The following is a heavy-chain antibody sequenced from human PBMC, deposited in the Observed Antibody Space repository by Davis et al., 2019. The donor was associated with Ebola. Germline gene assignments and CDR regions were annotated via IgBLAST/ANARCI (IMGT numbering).Heavy chain of an antibody. V-gene: IGHV4-59*08. J-gene: IGHJ4*02. CDR1: GYSIGSGYY. D-gene: IGHD6-6*01. Sequence: SETLSLTCSVSGYSIGSGYYWSWIRQPPGKGLEWIGYIYYSGSTNYNPSLKSRVTISVDTSKNQFSLKLSSVTAADTAVYYCARLSSSSGLDYWGQGTLVTVSS. CDR2: IYYSGST. CDR3: ARLSSSSGLDY.